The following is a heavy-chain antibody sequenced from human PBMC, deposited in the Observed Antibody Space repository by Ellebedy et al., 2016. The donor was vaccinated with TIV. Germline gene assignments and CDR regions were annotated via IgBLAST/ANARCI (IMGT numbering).Heavy chain of an antibody. CDR3: ARDSCSGGSCSPFSFDY. J-gene: IGHJ4*02. Sequence: GSLRLSXTVSGGSISSYYWSWIRQPPGKGLEWIGYIYYSGSTNYNPSLKSRVTISVDTSKNQFSLKLSSVTAADTAVYYCARDSCSGGSCSPFSFDYWGQGTLVTVSS. CDR2: IYYSGST. V-gene: IGHV4-59*01. CDR1: GGSISSYY. D-gene: IGHD2-15*01.